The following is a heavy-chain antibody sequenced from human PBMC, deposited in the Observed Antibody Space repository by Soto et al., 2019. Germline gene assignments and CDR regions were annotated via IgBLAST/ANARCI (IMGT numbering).Heavy chain of an antibody. J-gene: IGHJ4*02. Sequence: QLQLQESGPGLVKPSETLSLTCTVSGGSITSRSYYWGWIRQPPGKGLEWIGSIYYSGNAYYNPSLKSRVADSVDTSKNEFSLKVTSVTATDTAVYYCARHKDTSSRYLLPDFWGQGTLVTVSS. CDR2: IYYSGNA. D-gene: IGHD6-13*01. V-gene: IGHV4-39*01. CDR1: GGSITSRSYY. CDR3: ARHKDTSSRYLLPDF.